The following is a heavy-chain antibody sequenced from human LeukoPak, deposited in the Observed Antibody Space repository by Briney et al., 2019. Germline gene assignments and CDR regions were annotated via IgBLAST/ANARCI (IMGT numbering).Heavy chain of an antibody. V-gene: IGHV4-39*01. Sequence: PSETLSLTCTVSGGSISSSSYYWGWIRQPPGKGLEWIGSIYYSGSTYYNPSLKSRVTISVDTSKNQFSLKLSSVTAADTAVHYCARYRIAVAGTANWGQGTLVTVSS. CDR2: IYYSGST. D-gene: IGHD6-19*01. CDR1: GGSISSSSYY. CDR3: ARYRIAVAGTAN. J-gene: IGHJ4*02.